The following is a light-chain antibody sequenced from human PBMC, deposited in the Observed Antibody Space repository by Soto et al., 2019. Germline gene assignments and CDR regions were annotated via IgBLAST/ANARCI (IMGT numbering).Light chain of an antibody. J-gene: IGKJ4*01. V-gene: IGKV3-15*01. CDR3: QQYHNWLT. CDR2: DAS. CDR1: QSVNRN. Sequence: EIVMTQSPATLSVSAGERGTLSCRASQSVNRNLAWYQQKPGQAPRLLIYDASTRATGIPARFSGSGSGTEFTLTISSLQSEDFAVYYCQQYHNWLTFGGGTKVEIK.